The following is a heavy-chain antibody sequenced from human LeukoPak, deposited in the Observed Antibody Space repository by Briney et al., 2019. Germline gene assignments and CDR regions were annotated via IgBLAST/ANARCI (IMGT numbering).Heavy chain of an antibody. V-gene: IGHV4-30-4*01. CDR3: ASAKYYDILTGPLDY. J-gene: IGHJ4*02. D-gene: IGHD3-9*01. CDR2: IYYSGST. CDR1: GDSISSDEYF. Sequence: SETLSLTCTVSGDSISSDEYFWSWIRQPPGKGLEWIGYIYYSGSTYYNPSLKSRVTISVDTSKNQFSLKLSSVTAADTAVYYCASAKYYDILTGPLDYWGQGTLVTVSS.